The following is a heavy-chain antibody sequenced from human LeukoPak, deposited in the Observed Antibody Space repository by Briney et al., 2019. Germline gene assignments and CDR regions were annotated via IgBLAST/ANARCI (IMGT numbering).Heavy chain of an antibody. CDR2: ISVYNDNT. V-gene: IGHV1-18*01. D-gene: IGHD6-19*01. CDR1: VYTFTHYR. J-gene: IGHJ4*02. CDR3: ARGSVAVGNDY. Sequence: SVTVSLQCSVYTFTHYRISWLRPPPAQGLEWVGLISVYNDNTNNAQKLQGKVTMTTDTSTSTASMELRSLRSDDAAVYYCARGSVAVGNDYWGQRALVTVSS.